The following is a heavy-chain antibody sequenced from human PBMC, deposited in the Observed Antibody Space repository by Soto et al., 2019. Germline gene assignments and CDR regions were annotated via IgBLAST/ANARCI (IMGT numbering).Heavy chain of an antibody. Sequence: GESVNISCXGSGYSFTSYWIGWVRQMPGKGLEWMGIIYPGDSDTRYSPSLQGQVTISADKSISTAYLQWSSLKASDTAMYYCARLLQQLVPYYYYGMDVWGQGTTVTVSS. D-gene: IGHD6-13*01. CDR2: IYPGDSDT. V-gene: IGHV5-51*01. J-gene: IGHJ6*02. CDR1: GYSFTSYW. CDR3: ARLLQQLVPYYYYGMDV.